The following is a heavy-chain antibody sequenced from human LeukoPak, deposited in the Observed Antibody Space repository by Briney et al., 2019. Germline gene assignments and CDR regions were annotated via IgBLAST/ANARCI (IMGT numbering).Heavy chain of an antibody. D-gene: IGHD2-2*01. V-gene: IGHV5-51*01. Sequence: GESLKISCQTSGFRFTHYWIGWVRQLPGKGLDWMGIIYPGDSDARYGPSFEGQVTISADKSINTAYLQWSSLTAADPAVYFCARGQLQDHFDFWGQGTLVTVSS. J-gene: IGHJ4*02. CDR3: ARGQLQDHFDF. CDR1: GFRFTHYW. CDR2: IYPGDSDA.